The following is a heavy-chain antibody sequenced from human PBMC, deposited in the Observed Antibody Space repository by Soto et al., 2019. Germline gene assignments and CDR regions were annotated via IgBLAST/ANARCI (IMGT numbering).Heavy chain of an antibody. CDR2: ISSSGSTI. CDR3: ARDLPGDGYKYYFDY. V-gene: IGHV3-48*03. Sequence: GGSLRLSCAASGFTFSSYEMNWVRQAPGKGLEWVSYISSSGSTIYYADSVKGRFTISRDNAKNSLYLQMNSLRAEDTAVYYCARDLPGDGYKYYFDYWGQGTLVTVSS. D-gene: IGHD5-12*01. CDR1: GFTFSSYE. J-gene: IGHJ4*02.